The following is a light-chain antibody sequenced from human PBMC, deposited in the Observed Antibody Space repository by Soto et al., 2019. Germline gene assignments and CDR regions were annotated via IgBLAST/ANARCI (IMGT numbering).Light chain of an antibody. CDR2: EGS. CDR1: SSDVGSSNL. CDR3: CSYAGSSTHVV. V-gene: IGLV2-23*01. Sequence: QSVLTQPASVSGSPGQSITISCTGTSSDVGSSNLVSWYQQHPGKAPKLMIYEGSKRPSGVSNRFSGSKSGNTASLTISGLQAEDEADYYCCSYAGSSTHVVFGGGTKLTVL. J-gene: IGLJ2*01.